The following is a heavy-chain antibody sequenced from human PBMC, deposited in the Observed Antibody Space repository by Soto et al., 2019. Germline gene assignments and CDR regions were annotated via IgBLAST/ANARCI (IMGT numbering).Heavy chain of an antibody. CDR1: GGSISSGGYY. J-gene: IGHJ6*03. CDR2: IYYSGST. D-gene: IGHD2-15*01. Sequence: QVQLQESGPGLVKPSQTLSLTCTVSGGSISSGGYYWSWIRQHPGKGLEWIGYIYYSGSTYYNPSLKSPVTISVDTSKNQFSLKLSSVTAADTAVYYCARVIGYCSGGSCYYYYYYYMDVWGKGTTVTVSS. V-gene: IGHV4-31*01. CDR3: ARVIGYCSGGSCYYYYYYYMDV.